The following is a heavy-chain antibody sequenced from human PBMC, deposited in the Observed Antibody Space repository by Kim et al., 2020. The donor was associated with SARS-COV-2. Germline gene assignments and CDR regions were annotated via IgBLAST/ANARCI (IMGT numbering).Heavy chain of an antibody. CDR2: IYYSGIT. CDR1: AGSISSGDDY. D-gene: IGHD3-10*01. Sequence: SETLSLTCTVSAGSISSGDDYWSWILQSPGQGREWIGYIYYSGITYSNPSLKGRVILSVDTSHNQFSLTLSSVIAADTAFYSCASEHFGSGKYAFYIWG. J-gene: IGHJ3*02. V-gene: IGHV4-30-4*01. CDR3: ASEHFGSGKYAFYI.